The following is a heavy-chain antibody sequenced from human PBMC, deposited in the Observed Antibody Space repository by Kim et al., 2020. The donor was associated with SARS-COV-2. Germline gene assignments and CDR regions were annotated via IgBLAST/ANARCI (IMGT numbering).Heavy chain of an antibody. Sequence: GGSLRLSCAASGFTFSSYGMHWVRQAPGKGLEWVAVISYDGSNKYYADFVKGRFTISRDNSKNTLYLQMNSLRAEDTAVYYCAKGQKEVGATPFDYWGQGTLVTVSS. CDR2: ISYDGSNK. V-gene: IGHV3-30*18. CDR3: AKGQKEVGATPFDY. J-gene: IGHJ4*02. D-gene: IGHD1-26*01. CDR1: GFTFSSYG.